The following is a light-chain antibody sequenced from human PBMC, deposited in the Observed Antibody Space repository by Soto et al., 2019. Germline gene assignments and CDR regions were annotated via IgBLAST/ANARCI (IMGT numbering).Light chain of an antibody. CDR3: CSYAGSSYV. Sequence: QSVLTQPRSVSGSPGRSVTISCTGTSSDVGGYNDVSWYQQHPGTASKLMIYDVNKRPSGVPDRFSGSKSGNTASLTISGLQAEDEADYYCCSYAGSSYVFGTGTKVTVL. CDR2: DVN. V-gene: IGLV2-11*02. CDR1: SSDVGGYND. J-gene: IGLJ1*01.